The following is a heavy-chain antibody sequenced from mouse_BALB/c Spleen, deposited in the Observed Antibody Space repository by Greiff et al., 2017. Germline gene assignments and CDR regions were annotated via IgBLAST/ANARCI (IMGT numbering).Heavy chain of an antibody. CDR2: IWAGGST. CDR3: ARAITTVVDFDY. Sequence: VQVVESGPGLVAPSQSLSITCTVSGFSLTSYGVHWVRQPPGKGLEWLGVIWAGGSTNYNSALMSRLSISKDNSKSQVFLKMNSLQTDDTAMYYCARAITTVVDFDYWGQGTTLTVSS. D-gene: IGHD1-1*01. CDR1: GFSLTSYG. J-gene: IGHJ2*01. V-gene: IGHV2-9*02.